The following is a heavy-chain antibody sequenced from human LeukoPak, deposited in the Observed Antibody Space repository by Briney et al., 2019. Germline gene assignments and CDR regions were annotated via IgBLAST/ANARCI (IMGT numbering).Heavy chain of an antibody. J-gene: IGHJ4*02. V-gene: IGHV4-39*01. CDR2: IYYSGST. Sequence: SETLSLTCTVSGGSISSSSYYWGWIRQPPGKGLEWIGSIYYSGSTYYNPSLKSRVTISVDTSKNQFSLKLSSVTAADTAVYYCARQTRRPLWFGELSLYYFDYWGQGTLVTVSS. D-gene: IGHD3-10*01. CDR3: ARQTRRPLWFGELSLYYFDY. CDR1: GGSISSSSYY.